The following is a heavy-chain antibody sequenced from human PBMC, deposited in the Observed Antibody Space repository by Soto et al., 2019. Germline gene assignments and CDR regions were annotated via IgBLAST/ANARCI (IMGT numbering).Heavy chain of an antibody. V-gene: IGHV3-15*01. CDR2: NKSKTDGGTT. Sequence: GGSLRLSCAASGFTFSNAWMSWVRQAPGKGLEWVGRNKSKTDGGTTDYAAPVKGRFTISRDDSKNTLYLQMNSLKTEDTAVYYCTTDVAAMVDYWGQGTLVTVSS. CDR1: GFTFSNAW. CDR3: TTDVAAMVDY. J-gene: IGHJ4*02. D-gene: IGHD5-18*01.